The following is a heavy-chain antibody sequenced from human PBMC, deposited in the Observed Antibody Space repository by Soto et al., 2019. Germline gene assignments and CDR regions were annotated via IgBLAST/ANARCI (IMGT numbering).Heavy chain of an antibody. CDR1: GITLSSYG. J-gene: IGHJ4*02. V-gene: IGHV3-33*01. D-gene: IGHD5-18*01. Sequence: QVQLVESGGGVVQPGRSLRLSCAASGITLSSYGMHWVRQAPGKGLEWVAVIWYDGSNKYYADSVKGRFTISRDNSKNTLYLQMNSLSAEDTAVYYCARGLWSFDYWGQGTLVTVSS. CDR3: ARGLWSFDY. CDR2: IWYDGSNK.